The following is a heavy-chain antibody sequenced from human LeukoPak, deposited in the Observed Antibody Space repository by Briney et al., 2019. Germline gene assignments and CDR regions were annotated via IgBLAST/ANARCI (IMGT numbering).Heavy chain of an antibody. CDR1: GGSLNSYY. J-gene: IGHJ5*02. Sequence: AETLSLMCTVSGGSLNSYYWSWIRQPAGKGLEWIGRIYSSRSTNYNPSLKSRVIMSVDTSKNQFSLKLSSMTAADTAVYYCARGGSSWNNWFDPWGQGTLVTVSS. V-gene: IGHV4-4*07. CDR3: ARGGSSWNNWFDP. CDR2: IYSSRST. D-gene: IGHD6-13*01.